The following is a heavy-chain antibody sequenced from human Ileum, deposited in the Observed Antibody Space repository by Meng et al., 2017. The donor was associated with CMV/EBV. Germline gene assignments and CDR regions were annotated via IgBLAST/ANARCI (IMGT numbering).Heavy chain of an antibody. V-gene: IGHV4-4*07. Sequence: VRLQDSGQGSVKPSGPLSLTCSVSGASIRSYCWSWIRQPAGKGLEWIGRFTARGNTNYNPSLKSRVTMSLDTSLNQFSLRLNSVTAADTAVYYCARDVIRDDTGSWFDPWGQGTLVTVSS. CDR2: FTARGNT. CDR1: GASIRSYC. CDR3: ARDVIRDDTGSWFDP. J-gene: IGHJ5*02. D-gene: IGHD3-9*01.